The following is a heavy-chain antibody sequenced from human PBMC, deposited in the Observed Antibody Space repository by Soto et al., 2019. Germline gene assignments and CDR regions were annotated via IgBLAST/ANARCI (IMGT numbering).Heavy chain of an antibody. Sequence: ASVKVSCKASGYTITNYYMQWVRQAPGQGLEWMGMINPSGGSTRYAQKFQGRVTMTRDTSTNTVYMELSSLRSEDTAVYYCARDSWAYEYDSRNSWFGRWGRGXLVTVYS. J-gene: IGHJ5*02. CDR1: GYTITNYY. CDR2: INPSGGST. CDR3: ARDSWAYEYDSRNSWFGR. D-gene: IGHD3-22*01. V-gene: IGHV1-46*01.